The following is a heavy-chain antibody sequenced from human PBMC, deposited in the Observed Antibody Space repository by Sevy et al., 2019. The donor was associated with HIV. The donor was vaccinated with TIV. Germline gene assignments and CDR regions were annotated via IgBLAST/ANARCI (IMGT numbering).Heavy chain of an antibody. Sequence: SETLSLTCSVSGGSISLYYWSWIRQPPGKGLEWIGYIYNSVSTNYNPSLKSRVTRSVDTSKNQFSLKVGSVTAADTALYYCARSYCSGGVCHPPGPDVWGQGTTVTVSS. V-gene: IGHV4-59*01. CDR2: IYNSVST. D-gene: IGHD2-8*02. CDR1: GGSISLYY. CDR3: ARSYCSGGVCHPPGPDV. J-gene: IGHJ6*02.